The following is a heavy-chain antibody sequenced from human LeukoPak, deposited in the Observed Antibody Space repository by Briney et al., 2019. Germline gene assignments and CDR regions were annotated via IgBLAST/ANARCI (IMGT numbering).Heavy chain of an antibody. V-gene: IGHV1-8*03. D-gene: IGHD6-25*01. CDR2: MNPNNGDS. CDR1: GYTFTNYH. Sequence: GASVKVSCKASGYTFTNYHINWVRQATGQGLEWMGWMNPNNGDSGYAQKFQGRVTITRDTSIGTSYMELRSLRSDDTAVYFCARTTSFTASGYDYWGQGTLVTVSS. CDR3: ARTTSFTASGYDY. J-gene: IGHJ4*02.